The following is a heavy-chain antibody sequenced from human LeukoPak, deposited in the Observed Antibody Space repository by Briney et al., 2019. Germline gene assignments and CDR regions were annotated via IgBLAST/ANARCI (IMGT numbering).Heavy chain of an antibody. CDR1: GYTFTGYY. Sequence: ASVKVSCKASGYTFTGYYVHWVRQAPGQGLEWMGWINPNSGGTNYAQKFQGRVTMTRDTSISTAYMELSSLRSEDTAVYYCARGRCYGSGSYRFWGQGTLVTVSS. D-gene: IGHD3-10*01. CDR2: INPNSGGT. J-gene: IGHJ4*02. CDR3: ARGRCYGSGSYRF. V-gene: IGHV1-2*02.